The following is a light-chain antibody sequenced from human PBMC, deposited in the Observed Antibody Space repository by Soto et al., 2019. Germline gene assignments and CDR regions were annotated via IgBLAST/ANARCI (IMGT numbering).Light chain of an antibody. Sequence: ETVLTQSPGTVSLSPGERATLSCRASQSVSSSYLAWYQQKPGQAPRLLIYRASSRATGIPDRFSGSGSGTDFTLTISRLEPEVFAVYYCQQYGSSPVTFGPGTKVDIK. CDR3: QQYGSSPVT. CDR2: RAS. V-gene: IGKV3-20*01. J-gene: IGKJ3*01. CDR1: QSVSSSY.